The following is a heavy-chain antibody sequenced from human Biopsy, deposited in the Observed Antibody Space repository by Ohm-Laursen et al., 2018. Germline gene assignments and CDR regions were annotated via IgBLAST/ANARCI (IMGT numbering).Heavy chain of an antibody. CDR2: NIPILGTG. J-gene: IGHJ1*01. D-gene: IGHD3-9*01. CDR1: GGTFSKYG. V-gene: IGHV1-69*06. CDR3: ATKLTGYFHH. Sequence: GASVTVSCKAPGGTFSKYGVNWVRLAPGQGLEWLGGNIPILGTGKYAQKFQARVTVAADTSTSTATMELRSLRSDDTAVYYCATKLTGYFHHWGQGTLVIVSS.